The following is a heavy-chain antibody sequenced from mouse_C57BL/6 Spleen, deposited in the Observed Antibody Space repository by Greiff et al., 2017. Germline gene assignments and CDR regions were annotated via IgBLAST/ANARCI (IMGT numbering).Heavy chain of an antibody. CDR3: AKNEYDYSAWFAY. CDR1: GFSLTSYS. Sequence: QVQLQQSGPGLVQPSQSLSITCTVSGFSLTSYSVHWVRQSPGKGLEWLGVIWRGGSTDYNAAFMSRLSITKDNSKSQVFFKMNSLQADDTAIYYCAKNEYDYSAWFAYWGQGTLVTVSA. J-gene: IGHJ3*01. CDR2: IWRGGST. V-gene: IGHV2-5*01. D-gene: IGHD2-4*01.